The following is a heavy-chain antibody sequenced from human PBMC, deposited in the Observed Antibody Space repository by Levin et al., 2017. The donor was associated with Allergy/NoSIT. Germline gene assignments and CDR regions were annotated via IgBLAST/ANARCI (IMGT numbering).Heavy chain of an antibody. D-gene: IGHD3-10*01. J-gene: IGHJ3*02. V-gene: IGHV3-21*01. Sequence: GEFLKISCAASGFTFSSYSMNWVRQAPGKGLEWVSSISSSSSYIYYADSVKGRFTISRDNAKNSLYLQMNSLRAEDTAVYYCARDKGRKYYYGSGTLLGAFDIWGQGTMVTVSS. CDR3: ARDKGRKYYYGSGTLLGAFDI. CDR1: GFTFSSYS. CDR2: ISSSSSYI.